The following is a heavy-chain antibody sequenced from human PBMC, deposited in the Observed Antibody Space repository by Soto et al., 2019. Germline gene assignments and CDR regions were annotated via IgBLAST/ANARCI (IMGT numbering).Heavy chain of an antibody. V-gene: IGHV3-23*01. D-gene: IGHD3-16*01. Sequence: GGSLRLSCATFGFNFKYYAMSWVRQAPGRGLEWVSLISGRGDDTNYADSVRGRFSISRDNSKSTLFLQMMNLRAEDTAIYYCAKQHCVNGICYSNTYALDAWGQGTKVTVS. CDR3: AKQHCVNGICYSNTYALDA. J-gene: IGHJ6*02. CDR2: ISGRGDDT. CDR1: GFNFKYYA.